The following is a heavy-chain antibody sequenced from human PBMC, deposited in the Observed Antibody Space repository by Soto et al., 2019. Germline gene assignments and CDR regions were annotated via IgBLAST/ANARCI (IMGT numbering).Heavy chain of an antibody. J-gene: IGHJ4*02. CDR1: GFSLSTSGVG. CDR3: AHRAEYYDYVWGSYRYSHFDY. V-gene: IGHV2-5*02. CDR2: IYWDDAK. Sequence: QITLKESGPTLVKPTQTLTLTCTFSGFSLSTSGVGVGWIRQPPGKALEWLALIYWDDAKRYSPSLKSRHTITKDTSKNQVVLTMTNMDPVDTATYYCAHRAEYYDYVWGSYRYSHFDYWGQGTLVTVSS. D-gene: IGHD3-16*02.